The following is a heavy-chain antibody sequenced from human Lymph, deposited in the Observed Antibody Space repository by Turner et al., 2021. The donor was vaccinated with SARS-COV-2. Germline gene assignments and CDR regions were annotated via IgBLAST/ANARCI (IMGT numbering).Heavy chain of an antibody. CDR3: AREPLVVGTAGFDY. CDR1: GFTFCSYE. CDR2: ISSSGSTI. Sequence: EVQLVESGGGLVQPGGSLRFSCAASGFTFCSYEMNWVRQAPGKGLEWVSYISSSGSTIYYADSVKGRFTISRDNAKNSLYLQMNSLRAEDTAIYYCAREPLVVGTAGFDYWGQGTLVTVSS. J-gene: IGHJ4*02. V-gene: IGHV3-48*03. D-gene: IGHD2-21*02.